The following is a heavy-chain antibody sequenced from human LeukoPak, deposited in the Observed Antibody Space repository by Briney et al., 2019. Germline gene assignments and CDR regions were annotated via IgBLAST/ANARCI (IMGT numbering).Heavy chain of an antibody. CDR2: INSDGSST. V-gene: IGHV3-74*01. Sequence: HAGGSLGLSCAASGFTFNGYWMHWVRQAPGKGLVWVSRINSDGSSTSYADSVKGRFIISTDNAKKTLFLQMNSLRAEDTAVYYCARRPYGGNSGFDYWGQGTLVTVSS. D-gene: IGHD4-23*01. J-gene: IGHJ4*02. CDR3: ARRPYGGNSGFDY. CDR1: GFTFNGYW.